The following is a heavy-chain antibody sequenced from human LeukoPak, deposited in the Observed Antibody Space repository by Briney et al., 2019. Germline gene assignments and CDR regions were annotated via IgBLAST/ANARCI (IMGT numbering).Heavy chain of an antibody. CDR2: ISWDGGST. CDR3: AKDATYGSGWYGYYYYYMDA. CDR1: GFTFDDYA. D-gene: IGHD6-19*01. Sequence: GGSLRLSCAASGFTFDDYAMHWVRQAPGKGLEWVSLISWDGGSTYYADSVKGRFTISRDNSKNSLYLQMNSLRAEDTALYYCAKDATYGSGWYGYYYYYMDAWGKGTTITVSS. V-gene: IGHV3-43D*04. J-gene: IGHJ6*03.